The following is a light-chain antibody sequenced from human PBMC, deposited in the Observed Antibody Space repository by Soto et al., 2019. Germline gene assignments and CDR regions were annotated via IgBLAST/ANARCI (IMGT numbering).Light chain of an antibody. Sequence: IQMTQSPSTLSASVVYRFTITCRASQSVSSWLAWYQQKPGKAPKLLIYAASSLESGVPSRFSGSGSGTEFTLTISSLQPDDFATYYCQQYKTYTCGRGKRREIK. V-gene: IGKV1-5*01. CDR2: AAS. CDR1: QSVSSW. CDR3: QQYKTYT. J-gene: IGKJ5*01.